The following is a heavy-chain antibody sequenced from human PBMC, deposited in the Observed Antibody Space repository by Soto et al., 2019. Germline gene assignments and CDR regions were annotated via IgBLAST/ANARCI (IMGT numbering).Heavy chain of an antibody. J-gene: IGHJ4*02. Sequence: SLRLSCAASGFTFSSYEMNWVRQAPGKELEWVSHISSGGSRIYYADSVKGRFTISRDNAKDSVYLQMNSLRAEDTAVYYCARDIGVGPAAFDYWGPATLV. D-gene: IGHD2-2*01. CDR2: ISSGGSRI. CDR3: ARDIGVGPAAFDY. V-gene: IGHV3-48*03. CDR1: GFTFSSYE.